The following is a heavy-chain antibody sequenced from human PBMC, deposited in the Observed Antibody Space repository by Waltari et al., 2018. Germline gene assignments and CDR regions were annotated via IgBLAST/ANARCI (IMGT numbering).Heavy chain of an antibody. CDR2: VDPEDGET. J-gene: IGHJ4*02. Sequence: EVQLVQSGAEVKKHGATVKISCKASGYTFTDYYIHWVQQAPGKGLEWMGRVDPEDGETIYAEKFQGRVTITADTSTDTAYMELSSLRSEDTAVYYCATDNPYSSSWDFDYWGQGTLVTVSS. V-gene: IGHV1-69-2*01. D-gene: IGHD6-13*01. CDR3: ATDNPYSSSWDFDY. CDR1: GYTFTDYY.